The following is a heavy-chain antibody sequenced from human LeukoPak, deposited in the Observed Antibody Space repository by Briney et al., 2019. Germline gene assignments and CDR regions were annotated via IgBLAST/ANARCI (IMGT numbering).Heavy chain of an antibody. J-gene: IGHJ4*02. V-gene: IGHV3-48*03. Sequence: PGGSLRLSCVASGFTFDDYGMSWVRQAPGKGLEWVSYIGTSDGTIYYADSVKGRFTISRDNAKNSLYLQMNSLRAEDTAVYYCARESAIFGVVIPDYWGQGTLVTVSS. D-gene: IGHD3-3*01. CDR2: IGTSDGTI. CDR3: ARESAIFGVVIPDY. CDR1: GFTFDDYG.